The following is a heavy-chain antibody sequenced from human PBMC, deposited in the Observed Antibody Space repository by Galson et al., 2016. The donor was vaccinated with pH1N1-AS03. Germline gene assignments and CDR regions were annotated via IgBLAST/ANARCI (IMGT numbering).Heavy chain of an antibody. J-gene: IGHJ4*02. V-gene: IGHV4-38-2*01. Sequence: SEPLSLTCAVSGYSISSGFHWAWVRQPPSKGLEWIGTISHSGNTYYNPSLKSRVTMSVDTSKNQFSLKLSSVTAADAAVYYCARFSGSYQFDYWGQGTLVTVSS. CDR1: GYSISSGFH. D-gene: IGHD1-26*01. CDR3: ARFSGSYQFDY. CDR2: ISHSGNT.